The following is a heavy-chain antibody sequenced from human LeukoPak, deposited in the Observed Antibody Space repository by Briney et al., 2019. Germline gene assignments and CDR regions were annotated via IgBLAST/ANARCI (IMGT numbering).Heavy chain of an antibody. J-gene: IGHJ4*02. CDR3: ARDYYDSSGPVNDDY. Sequence: SVKVSCKASGGTFISYAISWVRQAPGQGLEWMGGIIPIFGTANYAQKFQGRVTITADESTSTAYMELSSLRPEDTAVYYCARDYYDSSGPVNDDYWGQGTLVTVSS. V-gene: IGHV1-69*13. CDR2: IIPIFGTA. CDR1: GGTFISYA. D-gene: IGHD3-22*01.